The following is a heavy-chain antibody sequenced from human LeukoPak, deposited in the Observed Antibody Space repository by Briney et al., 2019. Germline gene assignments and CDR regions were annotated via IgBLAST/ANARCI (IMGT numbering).Heavy chain of an antibody. CDR3: AREYGSGSYYNYFDY. CDR2: IIPILGIA. J-gene: IGHJ4*02. V-gene: IGHV1-69*04. D-gene: IGHD3-10*01. CDR1: GGTFSSYA. Sequence: SVKVSCKASGGTFSSYAISWVRQAPGQGLEWMGRIIPILGIANYAQKFQGRVTITADKSTSTAYMELSSLRSEDTAVYYCAREYGSGSYYNYFDYWGQGTLVTVSS.